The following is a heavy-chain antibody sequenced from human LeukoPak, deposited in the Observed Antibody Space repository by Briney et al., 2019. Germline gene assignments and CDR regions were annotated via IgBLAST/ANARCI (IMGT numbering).Heavy chain of an antibody. CDR2: IYYSGST. Sequence: SETLSLTCTVSGGSISSYYWSWIRQPPGKGLEWIGYIYYSGSTNYNPSLKSRVTISVDTSKNQFSLKPSSVTAADTAVYYCAAEYQLLLYYWGQGTLVTVSS. J-gene: IGHJ4*02. CDR3: AAEYQLLLYY. CDR1: GGSISSYY. D-gene: IGHD2-2*01. V-gene: IGHV4-59*08.